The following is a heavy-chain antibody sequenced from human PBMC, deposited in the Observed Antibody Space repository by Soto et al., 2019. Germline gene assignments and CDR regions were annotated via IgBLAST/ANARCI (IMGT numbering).Heavy chain of an antibody. CDR3: ARGTDFWRGYYTGWAGSYYYGMDV. CDR2: IYHSGST. J-gene: IGHJ6*02. Sequence: SETLSLTCAVSGYSISSGYYWGWIRQPPGKGLEWIGSIYHSGSTYYNPSLKSRVTISVDTSKNQFSLKLSSVTAADTAVYYCARGTDFWRGYYTGWAGSYYYGMDVRGQGTTVTVS. V-gene: IGHV4-38-2*01. CDR1: GYSISSGYY. D-gene: IGHD3-3*01.